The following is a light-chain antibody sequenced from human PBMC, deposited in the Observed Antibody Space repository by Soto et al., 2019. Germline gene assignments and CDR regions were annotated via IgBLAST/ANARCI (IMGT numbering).Light chain of an antibody. V-gene: IGKV1-39*01. CDR2: AAG. Sequence: DIQMTQSPSSLSASVGDRVTITCRASQSISSYLNWYQQKPGKAPKLLIYAAGSLQSGVPSRFSGGGSGTDFTLTISSLQPDDFATYYCQQYDSYSPLTFGGGTKVEIK. J-gene: IGKJ4*01. CDR3: QQYDSYSPLT. CDR1: QSISSY.